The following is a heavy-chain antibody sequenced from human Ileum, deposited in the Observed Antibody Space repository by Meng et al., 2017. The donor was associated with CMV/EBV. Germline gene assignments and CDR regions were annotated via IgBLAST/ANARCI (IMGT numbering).Heavy chain of an antibody. V-gene: IGHV6-1*01. D-gene: IGHD6-13*01. CDR1: GASVSSNTVA. Sequence: SETLSLTCAISGASVSSNTVAWNWIRQSPSRGLEWLGRTYYRSKWYSDYAMSVRSRITINPDTSKNQFSLQLNSVTPEDTAVYYCARYGGSWFLDSWGQGTLVTVSS. J-gene: IGHJ4*02. CDR2: TYYRSKWYS. CDR3: ARYGGSWFLDS.